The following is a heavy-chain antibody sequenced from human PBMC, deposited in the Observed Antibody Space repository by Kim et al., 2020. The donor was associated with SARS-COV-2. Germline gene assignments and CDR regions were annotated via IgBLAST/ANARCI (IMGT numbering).Heavy chain of an antibody. CDR2: ISVYNGNT. J-gene: IGHJ6*02. V-gene: IGHV1-18*01. CDR3: AREGRGYSSSSAYYYYGMDV. Sequence: ASVKVSCKASGYTFTSYGITWVRQAPGQGLEWMGWISVYNGNTNYAQKLQGRVTMTTDTSTSTAYMELRSLRSDDTAVYYCAREGRGYSSSSAYYYYGMDVWGQGTTVTVSS. CDR1: GYTFTSYG. D-gene: IGHD6-6*01.